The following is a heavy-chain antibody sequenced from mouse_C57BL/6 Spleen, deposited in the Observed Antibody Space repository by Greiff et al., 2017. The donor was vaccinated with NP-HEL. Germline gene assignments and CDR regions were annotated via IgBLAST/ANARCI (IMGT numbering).Heavy chain of an antibody. CDR1: GYAFSSSW. D-gene: IGHD4-1*01. V-gene: IGHV1-82*01. Sequence: VQLQQSGPELVKPGASVKISCKASGYAFSSSWLNWVTQRPGKGLEWIGRIYPGDGDTNYNGKFKGKATLTAEKSSSTAYMQLSSLTSEDSAVYFCARPLTGHYAMDYWGQGTSVTVSS. CDR3: ARPLTGHYAMDY. CDR2: IYPGDGDT. J-gene: IGHJ4*01.